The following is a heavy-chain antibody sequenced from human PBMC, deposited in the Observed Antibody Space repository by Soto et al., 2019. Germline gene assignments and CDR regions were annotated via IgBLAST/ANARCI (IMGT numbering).Heavy chain of an antibody. V-gene: IGHV4-38-2*02. J-gene: IGHJ5*02. Sequence: SQTLSLTCKVSGFTLRSAFFWVWIRQPPGRGLEWIGSRYPPGSGNVFHSPSTYSNACLDGRVVISVDTSKNEFLLKLTSVTAADTAVYFCARSAFYADSTGSYHVFDPWGQGTLVTV. CDR3: ARSAFYADSTGSYHVFDP. CDR2: RYPPGSGNVFHSPST. CDR1: GFTLRSAFF. D-gene: IGHD6-19*01.